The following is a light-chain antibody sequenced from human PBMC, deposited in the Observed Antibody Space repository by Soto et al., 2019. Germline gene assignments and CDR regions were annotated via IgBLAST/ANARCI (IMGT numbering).Light chain of an antibody. CDR3: QQYNNWPRT. V-gene: IGKV3-15*01. CDR1: QSVSSN. CDR2: GAS. Sequence: EIVLTQSPATLSLSPGERATLSCRASQSVSSNLAWYQQIPGQAPRLVIYGASTRATGIPARFSGSGSGTEFTLTISSLQSEDFAVYFCQQYNNWPRTFGPGTKVDIK. J-gene: IGKJ1*01.